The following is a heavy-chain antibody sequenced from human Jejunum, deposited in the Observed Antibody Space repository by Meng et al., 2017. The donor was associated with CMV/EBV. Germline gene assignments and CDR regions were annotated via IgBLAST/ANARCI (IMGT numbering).Heavy chain of an antibody. V-gene: IGHV3-74*01. J-gene: IGHJ4*02. Sequence: EVQLVESXGGLVQAGGSLRLSCAASGFTFSSYWMHWVRQAPGKELVWVSHINSDGSSTNYADSVKGRFTISRDNAKNTLYLQMNSLRAEDTAVYYCARGPGKNYYFDDLGQGTLGTVSS. CDR3: ARGPGKNYYFDD. CDR1: GFTFSSYW. D-gene: IGHD1-26*01. CDR2: INSDGSST.